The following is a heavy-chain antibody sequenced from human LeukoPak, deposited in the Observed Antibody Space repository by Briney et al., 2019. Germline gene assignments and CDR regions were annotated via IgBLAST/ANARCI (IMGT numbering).Heavy chain of an antibody. CDR3: ARLLSGSYVSSWFDP. CDR2: IYYSGST. Sequence: SETLSLTCTVSGGSISSHYWSWIRQPPGKGLEWIGYIYYSGSTNYNPSLKSRVTISVDTSKNQFSLKLSSVTAADTAVYYCARLLSGSYVSSWFDPWGQGTLVTVSS. J-gene: IGHJ5*02. CDR1: GGSISSHY. V-gene: IGHV4-59*11. D-gene: IGHD1-26*01.